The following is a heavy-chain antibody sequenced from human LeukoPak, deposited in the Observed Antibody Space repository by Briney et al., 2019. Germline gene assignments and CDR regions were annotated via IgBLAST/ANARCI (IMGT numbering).Heavy chain of an antibody. D-gene: IGHD3-10*01. CDR1: GFTFSSYW. CDR3: ARAGFYYYGSGIDGMDV. Sequence: PGGSLRLSCAASGFTFSSYWMSWVRQAPGKGLKWVANIKQDGSEKYYVDSVKGRFTISRDNAKNSLYLQMNSLRAEDTAVYYCARAGFYYYGSGIDGMDVWGKGTTVTVSS. CDR2: IKQDGSEK. V-gene: IGHV3-7*03. J-gene: IGHJ6*04.